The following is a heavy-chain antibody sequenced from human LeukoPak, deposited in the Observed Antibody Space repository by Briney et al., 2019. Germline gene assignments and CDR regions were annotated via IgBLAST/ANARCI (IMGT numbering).Heavy chain of an antibody. J-gene: IGHJ4*02. CDR2: ISSSGSTI. D-gene: IGHD1-14*01. CDR3: VKDNPLDY. CDR1: GFTFSDYY. Sequence: GGSLRLSCAASGFTFSDYYMSWIRQAPGKGLEGVSYISSSGSTIYYADSVKGRLTISRDNSKNTLYLHINSPRAEDTAVYYCVKDNPLDYWGQGTLVIVSS. V-gene: IGHV3-11*04.